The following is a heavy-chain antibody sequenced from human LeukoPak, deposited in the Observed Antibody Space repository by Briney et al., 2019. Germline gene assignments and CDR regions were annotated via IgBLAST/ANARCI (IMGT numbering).Heavy chain of an antibody. D-gene: IGHD3-10*01. CDR2: ISYDGSMI. V-gene: IGHV3-30*18. CDR1: GFSFSSYG. J-gene: IGHJ4*02. CDR3: AKFWRGAHYYGSGSYYFEGGFDY. Sequence: GGSLRLSCAASGFSFSSYGMHWVRQAPGKGLEWVAVISYDGSMIYYADSVKGRFTISRDNSKNTLNLQMNSLRAEDTAVYYCAKFWRGAHYYGSGSYYFEGGFDYWGRGTLVTVSS.